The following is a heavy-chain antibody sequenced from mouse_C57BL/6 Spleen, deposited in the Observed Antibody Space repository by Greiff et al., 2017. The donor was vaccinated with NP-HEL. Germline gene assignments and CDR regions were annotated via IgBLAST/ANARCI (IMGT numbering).Heavy chain of an antibody. V-gene: IGHV1-54*01. CDR3: ARRADGYYGYFDY. J-gene: IGHJ2*01. D-gene: IGHD2-3*01. Sequence: QVQLQQSGAELVRPGTSVKVSCKASGYAFTNYLIEWVKQRPGQGLEWIGVINPGSGGTNYNEKFKGKATLTADKSPSTAYMQLSSLTSEDSAVYCCARRADGYYGYFDYWGQGTTLTVSS. CDR2: INPGSGGT. CDR1: GYAFTNYL.